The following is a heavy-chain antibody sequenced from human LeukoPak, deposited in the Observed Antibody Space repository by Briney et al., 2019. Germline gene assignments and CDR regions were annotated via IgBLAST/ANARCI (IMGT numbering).Heavy chain of an antibody. V-gene: IGHV3-9*01. D-gene: IGHD2-2*01. Sequence: GGSLRLSCAASGFTFDDYAMHWARQAPGKGLEWVSGISWNSGSIGYADSVKGRFTISRDNAKNSLYLQMNSLRAEDTALYYCAKDKDIVVVPAAMGGAFDIWGQGTMVTVSS. CDR1: GFTFDDYA. CDR3: AKDKDIVVVPAAMGGAFDI. CDR2: ISWNSGSI. J-gene: IGHJ3*02.